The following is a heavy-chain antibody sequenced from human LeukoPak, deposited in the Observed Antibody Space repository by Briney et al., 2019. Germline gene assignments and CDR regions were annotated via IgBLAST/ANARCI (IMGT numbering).Heavy chain of an antibody. V-gene: IGHV3-30*02. CDR1: GFTFSSYG. D-gene: IGHD3-10*01. Sequence: GGSLRLSCAASGFTFSSYGMHWVRQAPGKGLEWVAFIRYDGSNKYYADSVKGRFTISRDNSKNTLYLQMNSLRAEDTAVYYCAKDRFMVRGVIIWRYYFDYWGQGTLVTVSS. CDR2: IRYDGSNK. CDR3: AKDRFMVRGVIIWRYYFDY. J-gene: IGHJ4*02.